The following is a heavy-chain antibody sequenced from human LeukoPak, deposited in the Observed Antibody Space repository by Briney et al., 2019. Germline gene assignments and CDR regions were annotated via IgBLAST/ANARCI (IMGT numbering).Heavy chain of an antibody. CDR1: GGSFSGYY. CDR3: ARGHSMDY. V-gene: IGHV4-34*01. Sequence: SETLSLTCAVYGGSFSGYYWSWIRQPPGKGLEWIGEINHSGSTNYNPSLKSRVTISVDTSKNQFSLNLSSVTAADTAVYYCARGHSMDYWGQGTLVTVSS. D-gene: IGHD2/OR15-2a*01. J-gene: IGHJ4*02. CDR2: INHSGST.